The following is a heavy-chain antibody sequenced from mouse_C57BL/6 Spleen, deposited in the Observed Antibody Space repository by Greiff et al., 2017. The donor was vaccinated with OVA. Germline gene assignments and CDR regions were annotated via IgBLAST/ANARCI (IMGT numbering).Heavy chain of an antibody. CDR1: GYTFTDYN. V-gene: IGHV1-18*01. CDR2: INPNNGGT. D-gene: IGHD3-2*02. CDR3: ARSGLRLRYFDD. J-gene: IGHJ2*01. Sequence: VQLKQSGPELVKPGASVKIPCKASGYTFTDYNMDWVKQSHGKSLEWIGDINPNNGGTIYNQKFKGKATLTVDKSSSTAYMELRSLTSEDTAVYYCARSGLRLRYFDDWGQGTTLTVSS.